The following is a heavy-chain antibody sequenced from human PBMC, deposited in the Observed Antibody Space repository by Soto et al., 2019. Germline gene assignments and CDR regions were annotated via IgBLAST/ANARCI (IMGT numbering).Heavy chain of an antibody. CDR2: IYPGDSDT. V-gene: IGHV5-51*01. CDR3: ARPSLITPEYYYGMDV. CDR1: GYSFTSYW. Sequence: PGASLKISCKGSGYSFTSYWIGWVRQMPGKGLEWMGIIYPGDSDTRYSPSFQGQVTISADKSISTAYLQWSSLKASDTAMYYCARPSLITPEYYYGMDVWGQGTTVTVSS. J-gene: IGHJ6*02. D-gene: IGHD3-16*01.